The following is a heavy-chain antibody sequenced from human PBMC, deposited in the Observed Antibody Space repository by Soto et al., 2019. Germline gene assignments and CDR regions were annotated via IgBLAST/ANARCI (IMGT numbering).Heavy chain of an antibody. V-gene: IGHV3-30-3*01. D-gene: IGHD3-22*01. CDR1: GFTFSSYA. J-gene: IGHJ3*02. CDR3: ARGSDSSGYYPLSGGAFDI. CDR2: ISYDGSNK. Sequence: PGGSLRLSCAASGFTFSSYAMHWVRQAPGKGLEWVAVISYDGSNKYYADSVKGRFTISRDNSKNTLYLQMNSLRAEDTAVYYCARGSDSSGYYPLSGGAFDIWGQGTMVTV.